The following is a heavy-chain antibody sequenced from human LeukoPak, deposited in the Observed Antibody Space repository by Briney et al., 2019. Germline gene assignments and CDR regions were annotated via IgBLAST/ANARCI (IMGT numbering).Heavy chain of an antibody. CDR2: ISSSSSYI. CDR3: ARVSRYYYGSGSYDY. J-gene: IGHJ4*02. V-gene: IGHV3-21*01. D-gene: IGHD3-10*01. Sequence: PGGSLRLSCAAPGFTFSSYSMNWVRQAPGKGLEWVSSISSSSSYIYYADSVKGRFTISRDNAKNSLYLQMNSLRAEDTAVYYCARVSRYYYGSGSYDYWGQGTLVTVSS. CDR1: GFTFSSYS.